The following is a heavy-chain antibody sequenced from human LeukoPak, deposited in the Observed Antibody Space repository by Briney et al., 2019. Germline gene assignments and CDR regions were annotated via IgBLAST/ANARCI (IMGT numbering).Heavy chain of an antibody. CDR3: ARATHYYDSSGYYFEAAFDI. CDR1: GGSISSGSYY. J-gene: IGHJ3*02. CDR2: IYTSGST. V-gene: IGHV4-61*02. Sequence: SETLSLTCTVSGGSISSGSYYWSWIRQPAGKGLEWIGRIYTSGSTNYNPSLKSRVTISVDTSKNQFSLKLSSVTAADTAVYYCARATHYYDSSGYYFEAAFDIWGQGTMVTVSP. D-gene: IGHD3-22*01.